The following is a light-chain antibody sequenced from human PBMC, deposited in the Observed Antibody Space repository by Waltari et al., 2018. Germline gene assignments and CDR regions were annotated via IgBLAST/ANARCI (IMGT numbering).Light chain of an antibody. J-gene: IGLJ1*01. V-gene: IGLV2-14*01. CDR3: SSYTTSSTVV. CDR2: EVN. Sequence: QSALTQTASVSGSRGQSVTISCTGTNSDIGAYKFVSWYQQHPNKAPRLIIYEVNNRPSGVLTRFSGSRSGNAASLTISDLQSEDEAHYYCSSYTTSSTVVFGTGTKVT. CDR1: NSDIGAYKF.